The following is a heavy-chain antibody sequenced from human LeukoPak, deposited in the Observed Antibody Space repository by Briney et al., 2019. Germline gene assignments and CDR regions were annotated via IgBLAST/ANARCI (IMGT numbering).Heavy chain of an antibody. Sequence: PGGSLRLSCAAPGFTFSSYWMTWVRQAPGKGLEWVANIKEDGSEKYYVDSVKGRFTISRDNAKNSLYLQMNSLRAEDTAVYYCARDVTGRSFDYWGQGTLVTVSS. V-gene: IGHV3-7*01. J-gene: IGHJ4*02. CDR2: IKEDGSEK. CDR1: GFTFSSYW. CDR3: ARDVTGRSFDY.